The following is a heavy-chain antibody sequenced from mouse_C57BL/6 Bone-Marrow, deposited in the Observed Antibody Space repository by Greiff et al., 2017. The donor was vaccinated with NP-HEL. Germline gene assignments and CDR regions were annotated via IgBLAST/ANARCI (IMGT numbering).Heavy chain of an antibody. CDR2: ISYDGSN. CDR1: GYSITSGYY. CDR3: ARGDIDYGSSYGGYFDV. J-gene: IGHJ1*03. V-gene: IGHV3-6*01. D-gene: IGHD1-1*01. Sequence: EVKLQESGPGLVKPSQSLSLTCSVTGYSITSGYYWNWIRQFPGNKLEWMGYISYDGSNNYNPSLKNRISITRDTSKNQFFLKLNSVTTEDTATYYCARGDIDYGSSYGGYFDVWGTGTTVTVSS.